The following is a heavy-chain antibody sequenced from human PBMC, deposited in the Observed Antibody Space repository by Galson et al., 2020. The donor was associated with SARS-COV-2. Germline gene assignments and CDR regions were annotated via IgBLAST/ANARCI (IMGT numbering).Heavy chain of an antibody. CDR2: ISYDGSNK. V-gene: IGHV3-30-3*01. CDR1: GFTFSSYA. D-gene: IGHD2-15*01. J-gene: IGHJ4*02. Sequence: GESLKISCAASGFTFSSYAMHWVRQAPGKGLEWVAVISYDGSNKYYTDSVKGRFTISRDNSKNTLYLQMNSLRAEDTAVYYCARDGSGSWALDYWGQGTLVTVSS. CDR3: ARDGSGSWALDY.